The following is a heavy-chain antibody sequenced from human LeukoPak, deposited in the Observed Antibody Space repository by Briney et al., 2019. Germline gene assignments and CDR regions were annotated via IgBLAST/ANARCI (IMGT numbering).Heavy chain of an antibody. V-gene: IGHV1-3*01. Sequence: ASVKVSCKASGYTFTSYAMHWVRQAPGQRLEWMGWINAGNGNTKYSQKFQGRVTITRDTSASTAYMELSSLRSEDTAVYYCARGRGMVRGVVNWFDPWGQGTLVTASS. CDR3: ARGRGMVRGVVNWFDP. J-gene: IGHJ5*02. CDR2: INAGNGNT. D-gene: IGHD3-10*01. CDR1: GYTFTSYA.